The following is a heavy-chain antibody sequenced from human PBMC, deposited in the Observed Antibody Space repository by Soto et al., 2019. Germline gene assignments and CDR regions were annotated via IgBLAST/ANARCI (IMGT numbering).Heavy chain of an antibody. D-gene: IGHD6-13*01. CDR1: GASVSSGACY. Sequence: SETLSLTCTVSGASVSSGACYWVWVLQRPGRGLEWIGYIYESGYTYYNTSLKSRLTISLDRSNNQFSLGLTSVTAADTAVYYCTRDASRDSSARGWFDPWGPGTLVTVSS. J-gene: IGHJ5*02. CDR3: TRDASRDSSARGWFDP. CDR2: IYESGYT. V-gene: IGHV4-31*03.